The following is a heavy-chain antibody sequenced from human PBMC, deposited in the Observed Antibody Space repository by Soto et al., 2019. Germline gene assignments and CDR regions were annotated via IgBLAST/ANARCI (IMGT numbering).Heavy chain of an antibody. CDR3: TRDASRDSSARGWFDP. CDR2: ISSNSAYI. J-gene: IGHJ5*02. D-gene: IGHD6-13*01. V-gene: IGHV3-21*01. CDR1: GFTFCSFT. Sequence: GGSLRLSCAASGFTFCSFTMNWVRQAPGKGLEWVSTISSNSAYIYYTDALRGRFTISRDNAKNSLHLQMNSLRAEDTAVYYCTRDASRDSSARGWFDPWGPGTLVTVSS.